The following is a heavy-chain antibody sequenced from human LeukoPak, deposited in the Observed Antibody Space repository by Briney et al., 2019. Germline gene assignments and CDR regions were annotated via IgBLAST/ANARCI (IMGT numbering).Heavy chain of an antibody. Sequence: ASVKVSCKASGGTFSSYAISWVRQAPGQRLEWMGWINAGNGNTKYSQKFQGRVTITRDTSASTAYMELSSLRSEDTAVYYCASDSSGWFDYWGQGTLVTVSS. J-gene: IGHJ4*02. V-gene: IGHV1-3*01. CDR2: INAGNGNT. CDR1: GGTFSSYA. D-gene: IGHD6-19*01. CDR3: ASDSSGWFDY.